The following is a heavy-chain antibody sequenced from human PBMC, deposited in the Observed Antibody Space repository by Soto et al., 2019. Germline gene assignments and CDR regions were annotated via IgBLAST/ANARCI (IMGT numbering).Heavy chain of an antibody. CDR3: ARVLSSGWAGADY. CDR1: GYTFSGYW. D-gene: IGHD6-19*01. V-gene: IGHV5-51*01. CDR2: IYPSDSDT. Sequence: GESRKLSCNGSGYTFSGYWIAWVRQMPGKGLEWMGIIYPSDSDTRYSPSFQGQVTMSADKSTNTASLQWSSLKPSDTATYYCARVLSSGWAGADYWGQGTLVTVSP. J-gene: IGHJ4*02.